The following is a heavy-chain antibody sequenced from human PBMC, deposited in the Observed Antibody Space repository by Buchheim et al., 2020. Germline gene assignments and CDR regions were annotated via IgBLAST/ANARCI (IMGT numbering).Heavy chain of an antibody. V-gene: IGHV3-11*06. D-gene: IGHD1-7*01. CDR3: AREMSWNYGLNYYYGMDV. J-gene: IGHJ6*02. CDR1: GFTFSDYY. CDR2: ISSSSSYT. Sequence: QVQLVESGGGLVKPGGSLRLSCAASGFTFSDYYMSWIRQAPGKGLEWVSYISSSSSYTNYADSVKGRFTISREHAKNSLYLEMNSLRAEDTAVYYCAREMSWNYGLNYYYGMDVWGQGTT.